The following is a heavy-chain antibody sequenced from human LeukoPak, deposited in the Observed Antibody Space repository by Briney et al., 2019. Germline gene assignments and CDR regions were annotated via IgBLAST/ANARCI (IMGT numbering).Heavy chain of an antibody. CDR2: IYNTGDT. D-gene: IGHD1-26*01. CDR3: AKGGPTGSNYFDF. CDR1: GFTVSSNY. V-gene: IGHV3-53*01. Sequence: GGSLRLSCAASGFTVSSNYMSWVRQAPGKGLEWVSFIYNTGDTVYADSVKGRFTISRDNSKNTLSLQMNSLRADDTAVYYCAKGGPTGSNYFDFWGQGTLVTVSS. J-gene: IGHJ4*02.